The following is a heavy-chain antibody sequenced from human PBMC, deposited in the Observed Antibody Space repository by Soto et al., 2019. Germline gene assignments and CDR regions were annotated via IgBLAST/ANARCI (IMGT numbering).Heavy chain of an antibody. J-gene: IGHJ5*02. CDR3: AREEPDFRGPNWFDP. D-gene: IGHD3-3*01. CDR2: IFYTGST. CDR1: GGSISGGADY. V-gene: IGHV4-31*03. Sequence: QVQLQESGPGLVKPSQTLSLTCTVSGGSISGGADYWSWIRQHPGKGLEWIGYIFYTGSTFYNPSLKSRVAISVDTSKNQFSLKLNSVTAADTAVYYCAREEPDFRGPNWFDPWGQGTLVTVSS.